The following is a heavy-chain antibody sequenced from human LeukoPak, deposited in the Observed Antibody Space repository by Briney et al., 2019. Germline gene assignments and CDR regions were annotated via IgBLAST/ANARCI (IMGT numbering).Heavy chain of an antibody. D-gene: IGHD6-13*01. J-gene: IGHJ6*03. CDR3: ARASSSSWLDYYYYMDV. V-gene: IGHV4-4*02. Sequence: SETLSLTCAVSGGSIRSSNWWSWVRQPPGKGLEWIGEIYHSGSTYYNPSLKSRVTISVDTSKNQFSLKLSSVTAADTAVYYCARASSSSWLDYYYYMDVWGKGTTVTVSS. CDR2: IYHSGST. CDR1: GGSIRSSNW.